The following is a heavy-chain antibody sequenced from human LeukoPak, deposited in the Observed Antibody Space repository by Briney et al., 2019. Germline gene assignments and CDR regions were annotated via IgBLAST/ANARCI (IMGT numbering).Heavy chain of an antibody. CDR1: GGSTGSDY. CDR2: VYYSGVT. Sequence: SETLSLTCSVSGGSTGSDYWSWIRQPPGKGLEWIVYVYYSGVTSYNPSLKSRVAISIDTSKNQFSLNLTSVTAADTAVYYCARLSLHCSGGSCYRGAFDSWGQGTLVTVSS. CDR3: ARLSLHCSGGSCYRGAFDS. D-gene: IGHD2-15*01. J-gene: IGHJ4*02. V-gene: IGHV4-59*08.